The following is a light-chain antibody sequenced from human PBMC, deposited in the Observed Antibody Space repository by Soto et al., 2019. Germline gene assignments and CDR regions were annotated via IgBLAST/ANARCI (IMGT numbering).Light chain of an antibody. CDR2: GAS. CDR1: QSVGTF. V-gene: IGKV3-11*01. CDR3: QQRRTWPLT. J-gene: IGKJ4*01. Sequence: EIVLTQSQATLSLSPGERATLSCSASQSVGTFLAWYQQRPGQAPRLLIYGASNRATDIPARFSGSGSGTDFSLAISSLETEDSAVYYCQQRRTWPLTFGGGTKVEFK.